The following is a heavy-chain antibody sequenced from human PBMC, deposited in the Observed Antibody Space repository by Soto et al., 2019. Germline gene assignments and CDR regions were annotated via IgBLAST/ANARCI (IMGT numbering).Heavy chain of an antibody. CDR1: GLTFSGSA. Sequence: PGGSLRLSCAASGLTFSGSAMHWVRQASGKGLEWVGRIRSKANNYATAYAASVKGRFTISRDDSKNTAYLQMNSLRAEDTAVYYCAKVDTAMVSVYWGQGTLVTVSS. D-gene: IGHD5-18*01. V-gene: IGHV3-73*01. CDR3: AKVDTAMVSVY. J-gene: IGHJ4*02. CDR2: IRSKANNYAT.